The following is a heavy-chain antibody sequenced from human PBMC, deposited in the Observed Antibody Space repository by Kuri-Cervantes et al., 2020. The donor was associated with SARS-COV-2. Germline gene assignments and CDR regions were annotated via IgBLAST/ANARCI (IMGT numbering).Heavy chain of an antibody. V-gene: IGHV2-70*11. Sequence: SGPTLVKPTQTLTLTFTFSGFSLSTSGMCVSWIRQPPGKALEWLARIDWDDDKYYSTSLKTRLTISKDTSKNQVVLTMTNMDPVDTATYYCARGIGFWSGLNYYYYYMTSGAKGPRSPSP. J-gene: IGHJ6*03. D-gene: IGHD3-3*01. CDR2: IDWDDDK. CDR3: ARGIGFWSGLNYYYYYMTS. CDR1: GFSLSTSGMC.